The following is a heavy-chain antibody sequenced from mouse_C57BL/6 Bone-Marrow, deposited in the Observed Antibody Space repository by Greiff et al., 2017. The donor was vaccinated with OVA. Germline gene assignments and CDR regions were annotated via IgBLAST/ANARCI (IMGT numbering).Heavy chain of an antibody. CDR1: GYTFTSYW. CDR2: IYPGNSDT. Sequence: EVQLQQSGTVLARPGASVKMSCKTSGYTFTSYWMHWVKQRPGQGLEWIGAIYPGNSDTSYNQKFKGKAKLTAVTSASTAYMELSSLTNEDSAVYYSTRRAYYYGSSYDYAMDYWGQGTSVTVSS. CDR3: TRRAYYYGSSYDYAMDY. V-gene: IGHV1-5*01. D-gene: IGHD1-1*01. J-gene: IGHJ4*01.